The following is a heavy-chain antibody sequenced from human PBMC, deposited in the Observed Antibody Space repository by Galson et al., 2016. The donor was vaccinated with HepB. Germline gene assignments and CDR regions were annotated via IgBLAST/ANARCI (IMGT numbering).Heavy chain of an antibody. D-gene: IGHD3-10*01. CDR2: ISYDGSYE. V-gene: IGHV3-30*19. Sequence: SLRLSCAGSGFSFSNYGMHWVRQAPGKGLEWVAVISYDGSYESYAGAVKGRFTISRDNFKNTLYLHLNSLRAEETAVYYCARAVHGSGSYWDKWGQGTLVAVSS. J-gene: IGHJ4*02. CDR1: GFSFSNYG. CDR3: ARAVHGSGSYWDK.